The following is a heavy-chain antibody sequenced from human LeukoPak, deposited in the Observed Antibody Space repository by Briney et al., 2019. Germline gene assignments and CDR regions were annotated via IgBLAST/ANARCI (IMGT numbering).Heavy chain of an antibody. V-gene: IGHV3-23*01. D-gene: IGHD6-13*01. J-gene: IGHJ4*02. Sequence: PGGSLRLSCAVSGFTFNNYAMSWVRQAPGKGVDWVSSISDTGVGTYYADSVKGRFTISRDNSKDTLYLQMHSLRAEDTAIYYCAKDWQVGYGSSWYYYFDYWGQGTPVIVSS. CDR2: ISDTGVGT. CDR1: GFTFNNYA. CDR3: AKDWQVGYGSSWYYYFDY.